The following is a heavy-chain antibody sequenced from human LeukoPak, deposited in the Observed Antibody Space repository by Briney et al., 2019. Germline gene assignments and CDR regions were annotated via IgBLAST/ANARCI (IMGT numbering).Heavy chain of an antibody. Sequence: KSSETLSLTCTVSGDSIGGYYWSWIRQPAGKGLEWVGRIYTSGSPNYNPSLKSRVTISVDTSKNQFSLKLSSVTAADTAVYYCARGRIVVVPAAHQRGWFDPWGQGTLVTVSS. V-gene: IGHV4-4*07. CDR1: GDSIGGYY. J-gene: IGHJ5*02. D-gene: IGHD2-2*01. CDR2: IYTSGSP. CDR3: ARGRIVVVPAAHQRGWFDP.